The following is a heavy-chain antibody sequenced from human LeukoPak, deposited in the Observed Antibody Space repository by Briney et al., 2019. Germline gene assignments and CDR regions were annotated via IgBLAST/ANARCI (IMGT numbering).Heavy chain of an antibody. D-gene: IGHD3-10*01. J-gene: IGHJ4*02. CDR1: GFTFSSDW. CDR2: INQDGSEK. CDR3: ARDPDMVRGVTFDY. Sequence: PGGSLRLSCAASGFTFSSDWMNWVRQAPGKGREWVANINQDGSEKYYVDAAKGRFTISRDNAKNSLYLQMNSLRAEDTAVYYCARDPDMVRGVTFDYWGQGTLVTVSS. V-gene: IGHV3-7*03.